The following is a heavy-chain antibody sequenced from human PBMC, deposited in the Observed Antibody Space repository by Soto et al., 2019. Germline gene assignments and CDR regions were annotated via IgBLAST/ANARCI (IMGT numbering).Heavy chain of an antibody. D-gene: IGHD6-6*01. CDR1: GCSISSYY. CDR2: IYYSGST. Sequence: SETLSLTCTVSGCSISSYYWSWIRQPPGKGLEWIGYIYYSGSTNYNPSLKSRVTISVDTSKNQFSLKLSSVTAADTAVYYCARDGTIAAPGWFDPWGQGTLVTVSS. V-gene: IGHV4-59*01. J-gene: IGHJ5*02. CDR3: ARDGTIAAPGWFDP.